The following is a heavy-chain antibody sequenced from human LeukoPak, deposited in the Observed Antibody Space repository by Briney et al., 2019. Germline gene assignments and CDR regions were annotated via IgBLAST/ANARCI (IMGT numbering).Heavy chain of an antibody. J-gene: IGHJ4*02. V-gene: IGHV3-53*01. Sequence: GGSLRLSCAASGFTVSSNYMSWVRQAPGKGLEWVSVIYSGGSTYYAASVKGRFTISRDNSQNTLYLQMHSLRAEDTAVYYCAIRGIAAAGKGEYFDYWGQGALVTVSS. CDR1: GFTVSSNY. CDR3: AIRGIAAAGKGEYFDY. CDR2: IYSGGST. D-gene: IGHD6-13*01.